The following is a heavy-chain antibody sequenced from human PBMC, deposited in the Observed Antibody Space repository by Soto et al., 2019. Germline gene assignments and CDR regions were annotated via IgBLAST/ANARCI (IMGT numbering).Heavy chain of an antibody. V-gene: IGHV1-3*04. CDR2: IDIGNGNR. CDR3: ATEGRSGWYDY. CDR1: GFTFTDYS. Sequence: QDHLVQSGPEVKRPGASVRISCKTSGFTFTDYSLHWVRQAPGQGLEWMGRIDIGNGNRKYSQDLQGRVTITSDTSASTAYMDLNSLKFEDTAVYYCATEGRSGWYDYWGPGTLVTVSS. J-gene: IGHJ4*02. D-gene: IGHD6-19*01.